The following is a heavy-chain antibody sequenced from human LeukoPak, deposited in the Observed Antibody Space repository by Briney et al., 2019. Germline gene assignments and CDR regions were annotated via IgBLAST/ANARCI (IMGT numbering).Heavy chain of an antibody. J-gene: IGHJ4*02. CDR1: GFTFSSYS. CDR3: AREGYSSSWYYFDY. CDR2: ISSSSYI. V-gene: IGHV3-21*01. Sequence: GGSLRLSCAASGFTFSSYSMNWVRQAPGKGLEWVSSISSSSYIYYADSVKGRFTISRDNAKNSLYLQMNSLRAEDTAVYYCAREGYSSSWYYFDYWGQGTLVTVSS. D-gene: IGHD6-13*01.